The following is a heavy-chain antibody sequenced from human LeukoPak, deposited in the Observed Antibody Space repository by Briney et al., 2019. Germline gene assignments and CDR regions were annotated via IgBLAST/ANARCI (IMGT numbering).Heavy chain of an antibody. V-gene: IGHV3-21*06. CDR1: GLTFSTSG. J-gene: IGHJ4*02. CDR3: AIKTNGRHYDY. Sequence: PGGSLRLSCTASGLTFSTSGFNWVRQAPGKGLEWVASIGPTGSDRYHADSIKGRFTISRDNANNFLYLQMNSLRAEDTAVYYCAIKTNGRHYDYWGQGTLLTVSS. D-gene: IGHD1-14*01. CDR2: IGPTGSDR.